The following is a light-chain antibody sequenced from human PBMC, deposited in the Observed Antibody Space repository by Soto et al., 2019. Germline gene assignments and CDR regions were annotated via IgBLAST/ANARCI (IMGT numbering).Light chain of an antibody. V-gene: IGLV1-44*01. CDR2: SNN. Sequence: QSVLTQPPSASGTPGQRVTISCSGSSSNMGSNTVNWYQQLPGTAPKLLIYSNNQRPSGVPDRFSGSKSGTSASLAISGLQSEDEADYYRAAWDDSLNGRYVFGTGTKVTAL. CDR1: SSNMGSNT. CDR3: AAWDDSLNGRYV. J-gene: IGLJ1*01.